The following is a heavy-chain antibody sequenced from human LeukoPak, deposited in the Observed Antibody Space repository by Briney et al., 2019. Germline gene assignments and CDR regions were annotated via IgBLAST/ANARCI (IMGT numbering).Heavy chain of an antibody. Sequence: GGSLRLSWAASGFTFSSYSMNWVRQAPGEGLEWVSYISSISSTIYYADCGKGRFTISRDNAQNSLYLQMNSLRDEDTAVYYCARVPLYEGTMVRGVLDYWGQGTLVTVSS. CDR2: ISSISSTI. D-gene: IGHD3-10*01. V-gene: IGHV3-48*02. J-gene: IGHJ4*02. CDR1: GFTFSSYS. CDR3: ARVPLYEGTMVRGVLDY.